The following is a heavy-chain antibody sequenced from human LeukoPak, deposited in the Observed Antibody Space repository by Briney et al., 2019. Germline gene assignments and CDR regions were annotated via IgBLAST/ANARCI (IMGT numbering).Heavy chain of an antibody. J-gene: IGHJ4*02. D-gene: IGHD1-1*01. CDR1: GFTFSSYG. CDR3: TRNRGTDY. Sequence: PGGSLRLSCAASGFTFSSYGMHWVRQAPGKGLEWVANIKEDGSEKIYVDSVKGRFTISRDNSKNSLYLQINNLRAEDTAVYYCTRNRGTDYWGQGTLVTVSS. CDR2: IKEDGSEK. V-gene: IGHV3-7*01.